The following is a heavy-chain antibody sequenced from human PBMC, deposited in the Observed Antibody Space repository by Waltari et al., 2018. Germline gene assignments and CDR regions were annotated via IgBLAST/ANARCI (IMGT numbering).Heavy chain of an antibody. Sequence: LGTANYAQKFQGRVTITADKSTSTAYMELSSLRSEDTAVYYCAPLIDWFDPWGQGTLVTVSS. J-gene: IGHJ5*02. CDR3: APLIDWFDP. D-gene: IGHD2-21*01. CDR2: LGTA. V-gene: IGHV1-69*08.